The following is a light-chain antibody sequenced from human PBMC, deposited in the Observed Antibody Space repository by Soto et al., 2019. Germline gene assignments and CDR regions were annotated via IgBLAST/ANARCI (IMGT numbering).Light chain of an antibody. V-gene: IGKV1-5*03. CDR1: ESIDSW. CDR2: KAS. J-gene: IGKJ1*01. CDR3: QHYNSYSEA. Sequence: DIQMTQSPSTLSASVGDRVTITCRASESIDSWLAWHQQKPGKAPKLLIYKASTLKSGVPSRFRGSGSGTEFTLTISSLQPDDFATYYCQHYNSYSEAFGQGTKVDIK.